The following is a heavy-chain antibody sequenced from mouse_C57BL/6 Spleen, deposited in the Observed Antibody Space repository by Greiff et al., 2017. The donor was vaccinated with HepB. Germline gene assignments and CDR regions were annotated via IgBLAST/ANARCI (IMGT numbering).Heavy chain of an antibody. J-gene: IGHJ2*01. Sequence: QVQLQQSGAELVRPGPSVKMSCKASGYTFTNYWIGWAKQRPGHGLEWIGDIYPGGGYTNYNEKFKGKATLTADKSSSTAYMQFSSLTSEDSAIYYCARVVLGRTYFDYWGQGTTLTVSS. CDR3: ARVVLGRTYFDY. D-gene: IGHD4-1*01. V-gene: IGHV1-63*01. CDR1: GYTFTNYW. CDR2: IYPGGGYT.